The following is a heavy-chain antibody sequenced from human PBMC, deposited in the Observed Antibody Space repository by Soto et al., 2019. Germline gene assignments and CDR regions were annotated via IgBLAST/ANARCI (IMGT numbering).Heavy chain of an antibody. CDR1: GGSFSGYI. CDR2: INHSGST. CDR3: ARGIAAAGTVGRVWVDP. Sequence: SETLSLTCAVQGGSFSGYIWTWIRQPPGKGLQWIGQINHSGSTYYNPSLKSRVTISLFTSNDQFSLELDSVTAADTAVYYCARGIAAAGTVGRVWVDPWGQGTLVTVSS. J-gene: IGHJ5*02. V-gene: IGHV4-34*01. D-gene: IGHD6-13*01.